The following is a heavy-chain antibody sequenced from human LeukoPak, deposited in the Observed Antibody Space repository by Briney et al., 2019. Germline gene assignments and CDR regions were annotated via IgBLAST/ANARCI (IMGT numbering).Heavy chain of an antibody. V-gene: IGHV4-39*02. D-gene: IGHD6-19*01. CDR2: IYYSGST. CDR1: GGSISSSSYY. CDR3: ARIAVASTDFDY. J-gene: IGHJ4*02. Sequence: SETLSLTCTVSGGSISSSSYYWGWIRQPPGKGLEWIGSIYYSGSTYYSPSLKSRVPISVDTSKSHFSLKLSSMTAADTAVYYCARIAVASTDFDYWGQGTLVTVSS.